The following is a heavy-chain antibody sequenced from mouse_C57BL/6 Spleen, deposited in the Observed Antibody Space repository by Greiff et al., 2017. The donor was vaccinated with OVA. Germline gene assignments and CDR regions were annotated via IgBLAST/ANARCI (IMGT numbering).Heavy chain of an antibody. D-gene: IGHD1-1*01. V-gene: IGHV1-52*01. CDR1: GYTFTSYW. CDR3: GREGNDYGPFAD. J-gene: IGHJ3*01. Sequence: QVQLKQPGAELVRPGSSVKLSCKASGYTFTSYWMHWVKQRPIQGLEWIGNIDPSDSETHYNQKFTGKATLTVDKYSSTGYMQLSSLTSEDSAVYCCGREGNDYGPFADWGQGTLVTVSA. CDR2: IDPSDSET.